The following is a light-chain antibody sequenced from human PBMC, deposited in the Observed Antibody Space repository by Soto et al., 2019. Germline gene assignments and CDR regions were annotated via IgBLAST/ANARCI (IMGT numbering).Light chain of an antibody. V-gene: IGKV3D-20*02. Sequence: EIVLTQSPDTLSLSPGERATLSCRASQSVSSSYLAWYQQKPGQAPRLLMYGASTRATGIPDRFSGSGSETDFTLTISRLEPEDFAVYYCQQRSNWPLTFGGGTKVEIK. J-gene: IGKJ4*01. CDR3: QQRSNWPLT. CDR2: GAS. CDR1: QSVSSSY.